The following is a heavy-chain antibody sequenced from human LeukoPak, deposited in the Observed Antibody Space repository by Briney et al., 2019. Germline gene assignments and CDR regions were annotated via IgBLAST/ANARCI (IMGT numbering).Heavy chain of an antibody. D-gene: IGHD6-13*01. CDR3: ARDGTAAGLYFDL. J-gene: IGHJ4*01. CDR1: GLTVSSNY. V-gene: IGHV3-7*01. Sequence: PGGSLRRSCAASGLTVSSNYMSWVRQAPGKGPEWVASIRQDGSEKTYVDSVKGRFTISRDNTKNSLSLQLNGLRAEDTAVYYCARDGTAAGLYFDLWGQGTLVTVSS. CDR2: IRQDGSEK.